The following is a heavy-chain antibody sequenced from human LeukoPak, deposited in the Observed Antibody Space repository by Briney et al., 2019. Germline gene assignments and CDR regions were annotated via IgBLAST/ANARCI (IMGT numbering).Heavy chain of an antibody. D-gene: IGHD1-14*01. Sequence: PGRSLRLSCAASGFTFSSYGMHWVRQAPGKGLEWVAVIWYDGSNKYYADSVKGRFTISGDNSKNTLYLQMNSLRAEDTAVYYCAREAEYYYYYMDVWGKGTTVTVSS. J-gene: IGHJ6*03. CDR1: GFTFSSYG. CDR3: AREAEYYYYYMDV. V-gene: IGHV3-33*01. CDR2: IWYDGSNK.